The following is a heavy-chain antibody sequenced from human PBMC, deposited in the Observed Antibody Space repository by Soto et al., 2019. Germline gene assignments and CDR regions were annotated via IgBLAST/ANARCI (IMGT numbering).Heavy chain of an antibody. CDR1: GLIFSDVW. CDR2: IKTKPDDGTI. D-gene: IGHD1-1*01. J-gene: IGHJ4*02. Sequence: EVQLVESGGGLVKPGGSLRLSCAASGLIFSDVWITWVRQAPGKGLEWFGRIKTKPDDGTIDYSAPVRGRFTISRDDSKNTLYLQITSLTPDDTGVYYCTTSTLGVDFWGPGTLVTVSS. V-gene: IGHV3-15*01. CDR3: TTSTLGVDF.